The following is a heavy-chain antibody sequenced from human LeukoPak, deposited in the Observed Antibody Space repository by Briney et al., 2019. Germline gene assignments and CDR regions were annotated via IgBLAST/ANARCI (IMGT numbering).Heavy chain of an antibody. Sequence: SETLSLTCAVSGGSISSSSYYWGWIRQPPGKGLEWIGSIYYSGSTYYNPSLKSRVTISVDTSKNQFSLKLSSVTAADTAVYYCAREGTYYYDSSGYYYDFDYWGQGTLVTVSS. D-gene: IGHD3-22*01. J-gene: IGHJ4*02. V-gene: IGHV4-39*07. CDR3: AREGTYYYDSSGYYYDFDY. CDR1: GGSISSSSYY. CDR2: IYYSGST.